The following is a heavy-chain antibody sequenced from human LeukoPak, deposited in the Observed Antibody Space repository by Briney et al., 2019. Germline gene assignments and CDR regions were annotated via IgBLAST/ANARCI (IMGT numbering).Heavy chain of an antibody. CDR2: INHSGST. V-gene: IGHV4-34*01. J-gene: IGHJ6*03. CDR3: ARGLRWYPNDYYYYYMDV. Sequence: SETLSLTCAVYGGSFSGYYWRWIRQPPAKGLEWIGEINHSGSTNHNPALKRRVTISVGTYEKHRPLKLSSVTAADTAVYSCARGLRWYPNDYYYYYMDVWGKGTTVTVSS. CDR1: GGSFSGYY. D-gene: IGHD6-13*01.